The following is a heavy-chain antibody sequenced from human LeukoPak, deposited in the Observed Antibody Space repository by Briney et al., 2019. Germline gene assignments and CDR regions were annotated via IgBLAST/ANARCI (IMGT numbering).Heavy chain of an antibody. CDR1: GFTFSTYA. V-gene: IGHV3-23*01. J-gene: IGHJ4*02. CDR3: AKSHASGSSWFVSNDY. D-gene: IGHD6-13*01. CDR2: ISGSGGRS. Sequence: PGGSLRVSCAASGFTFSTYAMSWVRQAPGKGLEWVSAISGSGGRSYYADSVKRRFTISRDNSKNTLYLQMNSLRADDTAVYYCAKSHASGSSWFVSNDYWGQGTLVTVSS.